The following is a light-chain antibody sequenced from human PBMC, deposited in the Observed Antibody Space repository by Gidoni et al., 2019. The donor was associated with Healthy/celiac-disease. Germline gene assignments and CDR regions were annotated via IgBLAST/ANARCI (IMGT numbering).Light chain of an antibody. CDR2: VAS. Sequence: EVVMMQFPATLSVSPGERPTLSCRSSQCVSSNLAWYQQKPGQAPRLLIYVASTRATGIPARFSGSGSGTEFTLTISSLQSEDFAVYYCQQYNNWPSWTFGQGTKVEIK. J-gene: IGKJ1*01. CDR3: QQYNNWPSWT. CDR1: QCVSSN. V-gene: IGKV3-15*01.